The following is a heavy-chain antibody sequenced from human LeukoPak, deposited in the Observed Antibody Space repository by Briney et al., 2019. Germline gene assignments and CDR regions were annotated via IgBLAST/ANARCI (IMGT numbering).Heavy chain of an antibody. D-gene: IGHD5-24*01. CDR2: ISSSSRMV. CDR3: ARVHNTIY. J-gene: IGHJ4*02. CDR1: GFALNDYY. Sequence: GGSLRLSCGGSGFALNDYYVNWLRQAPGKGLEWIAYISSSSRMVNYAGSVKGRFTVSRDYAKNSVYLEMTSLRGEDTAVYFCARVHNTIYWGQGILVSVSS. V-gene: IGHV3-11*04.